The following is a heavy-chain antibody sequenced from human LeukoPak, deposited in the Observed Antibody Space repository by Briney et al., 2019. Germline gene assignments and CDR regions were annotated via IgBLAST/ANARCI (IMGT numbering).Heavy chain of an antibody. Sequence: GASVKVSCKASGYTFTSYYTHWVRQAPGQGLEWMGIINPSGGSTSYAQKFQGRVTMTRDTSTSTVYMELSSLRSEDTAVYYCAREGSYYDSSGPYNWFDPWGQGTLVTVST. CDR3: AREGSYYDSSGPYNWFDP. V-gene: IGHV1-46*01. J-gene: IGHJ5*02. D-gene: IGHD3-22*01. CDR2: INPSGGST. CDR1: GYTFTSYY.